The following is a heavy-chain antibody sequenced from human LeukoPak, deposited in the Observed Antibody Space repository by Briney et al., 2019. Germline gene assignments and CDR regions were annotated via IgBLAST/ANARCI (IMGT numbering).Heavy chain of an antibody. J-gene: IGHJ4*02. CDR3: VRDRQSLDWLVDY. CDR2: IKQDGSEK. D-gene: IGHD3/OR15-3a*01. Sequence: SGGSLRLSRAASGFTFSSYWMTWLRQAPGKGREGVTNIKQDGSEKYYVDSVKGRFTISRDNAKNSLYLQMNGLRAEDTAVYYCVRDRQSLDWLVDYCGQGTQVTVS. CDR1: GFTFSSYW. V-gene: IGHV3-7*01.